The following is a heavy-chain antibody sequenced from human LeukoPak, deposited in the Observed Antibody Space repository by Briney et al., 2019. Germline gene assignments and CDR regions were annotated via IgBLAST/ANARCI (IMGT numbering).Heavy chain of an antibody. J-gene: IGHJ4*02. V-gene: IGHV4-59*01. CDR2: IYYSGST. CDR3: ARGGPYYFDY. CDR1: GGSLSSYY. Sequence: SETLSLTCTVSGGSLSSYYWRWIRQPPGKGLEWIGYIYYSGSTDYNPSLKSRVTISVDTSKNQFSLKLSSVTAADTAVYYCARGGPYYFDYWGQGTLVTVSS.